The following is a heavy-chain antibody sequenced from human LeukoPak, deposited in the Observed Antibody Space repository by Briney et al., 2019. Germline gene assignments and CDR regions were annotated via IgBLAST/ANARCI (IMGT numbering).Heavy chain of an antibody. D-gene: IGHD4-17*01. J-gene: IGHJ4*02. CDR2: ISYDGSNK. V-gene: IGHV3-30*04. CDR3: AREMGDYGDYGIDY. Sequence: GGSLRLSCAASGFTFSSYAMHWVRQAPGKGLEWVAVISYDGSNKYYADSVKGRFTISRDNSKNTLYLQMNSLRAEDTAVYYCAREMGDYGDYGIDYWGQGTLVTVSS. CDR1: GFTFSSYA.